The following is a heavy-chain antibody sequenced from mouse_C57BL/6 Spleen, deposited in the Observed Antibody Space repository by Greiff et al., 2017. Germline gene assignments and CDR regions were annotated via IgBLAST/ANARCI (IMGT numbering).Heavy chain of an antibody. Sequence: QVQLKQPGAELVKPGASVKLSCKASGYTFTSYWMQWVKQRPGQGLEWIGEIDPSDSYTNYNQKFKGKATFTVDTSSSTAYMQLSSLTSEDSAVYYCARSGGIFDYWGQGTTLTVSS. D-gene: IGHD3-2*02. J-gene: IGHJ2*01. CDR2: IDPSDSYT. V-gene: IGHV1-50*01. CDR3: ARSGGIFDY. CDR1: GYTFTSYW.